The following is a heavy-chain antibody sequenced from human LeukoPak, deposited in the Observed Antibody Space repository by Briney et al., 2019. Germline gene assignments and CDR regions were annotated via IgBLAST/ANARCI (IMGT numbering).Heavy chain of an antibody. CDR2: INHSGST. CDR3: ARGLGVAARPSYYGMDV. V-gene: IGHV4-34*01. J-gene: IGHJ6*02. D-gene: IGHD6-6*01. CDR1: GGSFSGYY. Sequence: PSETLSLTCAVYGGSFSGYYWGWIRQPPGKGLEWIGEINHSGSTNYNPSLKSRVTISVDTSKNQFSLKLSSVTAADTAVYYCARGLGVAARPSYYGMDVWGQGTTVTVSS.